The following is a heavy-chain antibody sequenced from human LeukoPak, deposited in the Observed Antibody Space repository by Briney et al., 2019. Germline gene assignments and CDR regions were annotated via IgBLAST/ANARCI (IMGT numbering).Heavy chain of an antibody. CDR1: GFTFSSYE. D-gene: IGHD3-10*01. V-gene: IGHV3-48*03. J-gene: IGHJ6*02. CDR3: AREFGGGRDYYGMDV. Sequence: QPGGSLRLSCAASGFTFSSYEMNWVRQAPGKGLEWVSYISSSGSTIYYADSVKGRFTISRDNAKNSLYLQMNSLRAEDTAVYYCAREFGGGRDYYGMDVWSQGTTVTVSS. CDR2: ISSSGSTI.